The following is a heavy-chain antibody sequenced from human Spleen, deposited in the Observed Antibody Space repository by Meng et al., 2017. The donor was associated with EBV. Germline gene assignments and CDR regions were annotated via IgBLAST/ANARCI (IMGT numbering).Heavy chain of an antibody. V-gene: IGHV4-4*02. CDR1: GGSISSSNW. Sequence: QGQLQGSGPGLVKPSGTLSLTCAGSGGSISSSNWWSWVRQPPGKGLEWIGEIYHTGSTTYNPSLESRVTISVDKSKNQISLNLRSVTAADTAVYYCAQRERWGLDPWGQGTLVTVSS. CDR2: IYHTGST. D-gene: IGHD3-16*01. CDR3: AQRERWGLDP. J-gene: IGHJ5*02.